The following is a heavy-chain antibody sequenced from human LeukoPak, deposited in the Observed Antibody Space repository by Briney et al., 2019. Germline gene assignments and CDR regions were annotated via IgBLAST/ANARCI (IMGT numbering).Heavy chain of an antibody. CDR3: AELGITMIGGV. J-gene: IGHJ6*04. CDR2: ISPGGGIT. CDR1: GFTLSSHG. D-gene: IGHD3-10*02. V-gene: IGHV3-23*01. Sequence: GGSLRLSCAASGFTLSSHGMNWVRQAPGKGLEWVSGISPGGGITYYTDSVKGRFTISRDNSKNTQSLQMTGLRAEDTAVYYRAELGITMIGGVWGKGTTVTISS.